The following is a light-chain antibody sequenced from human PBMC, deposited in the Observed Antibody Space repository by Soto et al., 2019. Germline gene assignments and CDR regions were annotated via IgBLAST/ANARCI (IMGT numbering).Light chain of an antibody. Sequence: SYELTQLPSVSVAPGQTARITCGGTNIGSKSVHWYQQKPGQAPVLVVYDTSDRPSGIPERFSGSNSGNTATLTINRVEAGDEADYYCQVWDISSDQRIFGGGTKLTVL. CDR1: NIGSKS. CDR2: DTS. J-gene: IGLJ2*01. V-gene: IGLV3-21*02. CDR3: QVWDISSDQRI.